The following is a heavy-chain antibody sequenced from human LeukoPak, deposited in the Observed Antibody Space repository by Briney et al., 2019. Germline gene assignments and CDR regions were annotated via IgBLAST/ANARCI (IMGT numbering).Heavy chain of an antibody. CDR1: GISINSHY. Sequence: SETLSLTCTVSGISINSHYLNWIRQPPGKGLEWIGHIYGSGGTNYNPSLKSRVTMSVDTSKRQFPLNLKSLTAADTAVYYCVVSPNQDFFDYWGQGPLVTVSS. CDR3: VVSPNQDFFDY. CDR2: IYGSGGT. V-gene: IGHV4-4*09. J-gene: IGHJ4*02.